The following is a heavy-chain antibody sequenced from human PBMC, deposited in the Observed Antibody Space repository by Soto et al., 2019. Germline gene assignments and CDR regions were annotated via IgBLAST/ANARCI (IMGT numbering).Heavy chain of an antibody. V-gene: IGHV4-34*01. CDR2: INHSGST. CDR1: GGTFSGYY. Sequence: SETLSLTCAVYGGTFSGYYWSWIRQPPGKGLEWIGEINHSGSTNYNPSLKSRVTISVDTSKNQFSLKLSSVTAADTAVYYCARAGYCSSTSCPNLIYYYYYYMDVWGKGTTVTV. CDR3: ARAGYCSSTSCPNLIYYYYYYMDV. J-gene: IGHJ6*03. D-gene: IGHD2-2*01.